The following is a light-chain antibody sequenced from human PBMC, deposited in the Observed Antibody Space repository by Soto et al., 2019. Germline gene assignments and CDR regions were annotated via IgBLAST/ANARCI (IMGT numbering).Light chain of an antibody. J-gene: IGLJ1*01. V-gene: IGLV2-23*01. CDR2: EDS. CDR3: CSYAGSSTYV. CDR1: SSDVGSYNL. Sequence: QSVLTQPASVSGSPGQSITISCTGTSSDVGSYNLVSWYQQQPGKAPKLMIYEDSKRPSGVSNRFSGSKSGNTASLTNSGLQAEDEAEYYCCSYAGSSTYVFGPGTKLTVL.